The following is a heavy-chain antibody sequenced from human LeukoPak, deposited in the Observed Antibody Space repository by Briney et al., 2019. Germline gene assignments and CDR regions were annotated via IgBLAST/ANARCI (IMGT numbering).Heavy chain of an antibody. CDR3: ARGLRRSGWYY. V-gene: IGHV4-34*01. J-gene: IGHJ4*02. Sequence: SETLSLTCAVYGGSFSGYYWSWIRQPPGKGLEWIGEINHSGSTNYNPSLKSRVTISVDTSKNQFSLKLSSVTAADTAVYYCARGLRRSGWYYWGQGTLVTVSS. CDR1: GGSFSGYY. D-gene: IGHD6-19*01. CDR2: INHSGST.